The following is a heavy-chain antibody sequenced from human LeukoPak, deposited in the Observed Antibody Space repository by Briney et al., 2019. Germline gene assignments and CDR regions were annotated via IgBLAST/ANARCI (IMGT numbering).Heavy chain of an antibody. J-gene: IGHJ4*02. CDR1: GGSISSYY. Sequence: KPSETLSLTCTVSGGSISSYYWSWIRQPPGKGLEWIGYIYYSGSTNYNPSLKSRVTISVDTSKNQFSLKLSSVTAADTAVYYCAGRLYFDYWGQGTLVTVSS. CDR2: IYYSGST. V-gene: IGHV4-59*08. D-gene: IGHD4-11*01. CDR3: AGRLYFDY.